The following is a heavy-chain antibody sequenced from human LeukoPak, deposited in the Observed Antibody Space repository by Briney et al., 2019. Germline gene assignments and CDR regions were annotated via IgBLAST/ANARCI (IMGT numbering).Heavy chain of an antibody. D-gene: IGHD6-19*01. Sequence: GGSLRLSCAASGFTFGSYSMTWVRQAPGKGLEWVSSISSSSSYIYYADSVKGRFTISRDNAKNSLYLQMNSLRAEDTAVYYCARTYSSGWYFPLDYWGQGTLVTVSS. V-gene: IGHV3-21*01. CDR3: ARTYSSGWYFPLDY. CDR1: GFTFGSYS. CDR2: ISSSSSYI. J-gene: IGHJ4*02.